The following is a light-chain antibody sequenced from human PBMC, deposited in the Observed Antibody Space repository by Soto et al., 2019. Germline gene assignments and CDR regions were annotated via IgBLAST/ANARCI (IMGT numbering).Light chain of an antibody. CDR1: SSDVGGYNY. V-gene: IGLV2-14*01. J-gene: IGLJ1*01. CDR3: SSYAGSNNPSYV. CDR2: EVS. Sequence: QSALTQPASVSGSPGQSITISCTGTSSDVGGYNYVSWYQQHPGKAPKLMIYEVSNRPSGVSNRFSGSKSGNTASLTVSGLQAEDEADYYCSSYAGSNNPSYVFGTGTKVTVL.